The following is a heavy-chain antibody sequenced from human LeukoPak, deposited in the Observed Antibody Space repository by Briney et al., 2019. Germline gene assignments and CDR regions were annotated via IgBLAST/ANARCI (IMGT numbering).Heavy chain of an antibody. V-gene: IGHV3-21*04. CDR2: ISSSSSYI. Sequence: GGSLRLSCAASGFTFSSYSMNWVRQAPGKGLEWVSSISSSSSYIYYADSVKGRFTISRDNAKNSLYLQMNSLRSEDTAVYYCAAHYDFWSGYSWFDPWGQGTLVTVSS. CDR1: GFTFSSYS. D-gene: IGHD3-3*01. CDR3: AAHYDFWSGYSWFDP. J-gene: IGHJ5*02.